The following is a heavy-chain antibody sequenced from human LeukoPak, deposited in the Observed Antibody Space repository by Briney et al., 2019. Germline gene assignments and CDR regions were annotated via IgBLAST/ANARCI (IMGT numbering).Heavy chain of an antibody. CDR2: INPNSGVT. Sequence: ASVKVSCKASAYTFTAYYIHWLRQAPGQGLDWMGWINPNSGVTYYVQDFRGRVTLTHDTSLTTAYMELSGLTSGDTALYFCARPSDILGGGFYAFDVWGQGTLVTVSS. CDR3: ARPSDILGGGFYAFDV. CDR1: AYTFTAYY. V-gene: IGHV1-2*02. J-gene: IGHJ4*02. D-gene: IGHD3-22*01.